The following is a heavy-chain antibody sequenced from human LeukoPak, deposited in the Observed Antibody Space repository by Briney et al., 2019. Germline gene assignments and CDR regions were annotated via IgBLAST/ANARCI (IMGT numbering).Heavy chain of an antibody. J-gene: IGHJ4*02. CDR1: GGSFSSYN. V-gene: IGHV4-34*01. Sequence: PSETLSLTCAVYGGSFSSYNWSWIRQPPGKGLEWIGEINHSGSTNYNPSLKSRVTISVDTSKNQFSLKLSSVTAADTAVYYCARLDFWSGYYSVDYWGQGTLVTVSS. D-gene: IGHD3-3*01. CDR3: ARLDFWSGYYSVDY. CDR2: INHSGST.